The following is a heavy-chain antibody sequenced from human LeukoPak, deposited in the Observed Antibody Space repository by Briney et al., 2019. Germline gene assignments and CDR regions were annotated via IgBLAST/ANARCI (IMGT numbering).Heavy chain of an antibody. V-gene: IGHV1-2*02. CDR1: GYTFTGYY. J-gene: IGHJ5*02. D-gene: IGHD2-2*01. CDR3: ARASDIVVVKGFDP. Sequence: ASVKVSCKASGYTFTGYYMHWVRQAPGQGLEWMGWINPNSGGTNYAQKFQGRVTMTRDTSISTAYMELSRLRSDDTAVYYCARASDIVVVKGFDPWGQGTLVTVSS. CDR2: INPNSGGT.